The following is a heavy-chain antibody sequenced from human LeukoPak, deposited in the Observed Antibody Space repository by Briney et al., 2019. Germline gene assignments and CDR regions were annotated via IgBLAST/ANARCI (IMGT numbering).Heavy chain of an antibody. CDR3: ARGYDFWSGYRNYYMDV. J-gene: IGHJ6*03. D-gene: IGHD3-3*01. CDR1: GYSISSGYY. V-gene: IGHV4-38-2*01. Sequence: PSETLSLTCAVSGYSISSGYYWGWIRQPPGKGLEWIGNMYHSGITYYNASLKSRVTISVDTSNNQFSLKLNSVTAADTAVYYCARGYDFWSGYRNYYMDVWGKGTTVTVSS. CDR2: MYHSGIT.